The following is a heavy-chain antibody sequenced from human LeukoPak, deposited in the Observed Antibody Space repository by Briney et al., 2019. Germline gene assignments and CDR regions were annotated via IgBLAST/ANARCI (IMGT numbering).Heavy chain of an antibody. V-gene: IGHV3-53*01. Sequence: GGSLRLSWAASGLTASGNYMTWVRQAPGKGLEWVATIYTDGGTYYADSVKGRFTISRDESNNILYLQMNSLRGDDTAVYYCATRRRLSDYWGQGTLVTVSS. D-gene: IGHD2/OR15-2a*01. CDR2: IYTDGGT. CDR1: GLTASGNY. J-gene: IGHJ4*02. CDR3: ATRRRLSDY.